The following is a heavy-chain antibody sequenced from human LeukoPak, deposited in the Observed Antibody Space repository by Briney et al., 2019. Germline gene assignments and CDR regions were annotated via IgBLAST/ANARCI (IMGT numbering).Heavy chain of an antibody. J-gene: IGHJ4*02. CDR3: ARDLDDYGFDY. CDR1: GYTFTSYG. D-gene: IGHD4-17*01. Sequence: ASVKVSCKASGYTFTSYGISWVRQAPGQGLEWMGIINPSGGSTSYAQKFQGRVTMTRDMSTSTVYMELSSLRSEDTAVYYCARDLDDYGFDYWGQGTLVTVSS. CDR2: INPSGGST. V-gene: IGHV1-46*01.